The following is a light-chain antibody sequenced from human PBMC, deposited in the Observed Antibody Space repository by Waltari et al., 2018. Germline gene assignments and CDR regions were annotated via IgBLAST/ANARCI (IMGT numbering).Light chain of an antibody. J-gene: IGLJ1*01. Sequence: QSDLTQPRSVSGSPGQSVTLSCPGTSPHYVSWYQQHPGKAPQLMIFEVTRRPSGVPDRFSGSKSGNTASLTISGLQAEDEADYYCCSYGGRYVFGTATKVTVL. CDR3: CSYGGRYV. V-gene: IGLV2-11*01. CDR1: SPHY. CDR2: EVT.